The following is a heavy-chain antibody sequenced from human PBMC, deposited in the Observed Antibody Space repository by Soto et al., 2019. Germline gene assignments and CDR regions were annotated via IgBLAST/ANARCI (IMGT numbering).Heavy chain of an antibody. CDR3: ARATGTGIHPFDY. D-gene: IGHD3-9*01. Sequence: ASVKVSCKASGYTFTGYYMHWVRQAPGQGLEWMGWINPNSGGTNYAQKFQCWVTMTRDTSISTAYMELSRLRSDDSSVYYCARATGTGIHPFDYWGQGTLVTVSS. J-gene: IGHJ4*02. CDR1: GYTFTGYY. V-gene: IGHV1-2*04. CDR2: INPNSGGT.